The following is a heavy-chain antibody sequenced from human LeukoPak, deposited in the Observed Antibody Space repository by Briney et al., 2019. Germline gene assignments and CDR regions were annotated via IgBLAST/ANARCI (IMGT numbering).Heavy chain of an antibody. J-gene: IGHJ4*02. Sequence: KPSETLSLTCTVSGGSISSYYWSWIRQPPGKGLEWIGYIYYSGSTNYNPSLKSRVTISVDTSKNQFSLKLNSVTAADTAVYYCARHYDDYIDYWGQGTLVTVSS. D-gene: IGHD5-12*01. CDR3: ARHYDDYIDY. CDR2: IYYSGST. CDR1: GGSISSYY. V-gene: IGHV4-59*08.